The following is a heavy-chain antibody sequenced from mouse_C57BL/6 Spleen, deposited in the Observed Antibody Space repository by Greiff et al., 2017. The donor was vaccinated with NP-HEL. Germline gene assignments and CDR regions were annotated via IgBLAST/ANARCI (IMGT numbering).Heavy chain of an antibody. D-gene: IGHD2-3*01. J-gene: IGHJ2*01. V-gene: IGHV1-54*01. CDR3: ARWRYDGYLCYFDY. CDR2: INPGSGGT. CDR1: GYAFTNYL. Sequence: QVQLQQSGAELVRPGTSVKVSCKASGYAFTNYLIEWVKQRPGQGLEWIGVINPGSGGTNYNEKFKGKATLTADKSSSTAYMQLSSLTSEDSAVYFCARWRYDGYLCYFDYWGQGTTLTVSS.